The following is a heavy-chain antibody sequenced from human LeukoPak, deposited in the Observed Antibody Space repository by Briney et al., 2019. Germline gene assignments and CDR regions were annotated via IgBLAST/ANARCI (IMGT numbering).Heavy chain of an antibody. CDR2: IYYSGST. J-gene: IGHJ3*02. Sequence: PSETLSLTCTVSGGSISSYHWSWIRQPPGKGLEWIGYIYYSGSTNYNPSLKSRVTISVDTSKNQFSLKLSSVTAADTAVYYCASRNGDYYGSGSYYPLDAFDIWGQGTMVTVSS. CDR1: GGSISSYH. CDR3: ASRNGDYYGSGSYYPLDAFDI. D-gene: IGHD3-10*01. V-gene: IGHV4-59*01.